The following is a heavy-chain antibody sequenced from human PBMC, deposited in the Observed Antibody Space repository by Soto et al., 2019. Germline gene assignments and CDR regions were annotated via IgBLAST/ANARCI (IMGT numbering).Heavy chain of an antibody. Sequence: QVQLVESGGGLVKPGGSLRLSCAASGFTFSDYYMSWIRQAPGKGLEWVSYISSSGSTIYYADSVKGRFTISMDNAKNSLYLQMNSLRAEDTAVYSFAMVPPVSYYDSSAHQDWYFDLWGSGTLVTVSS. D-gene: IGHD3-22*01. CDR2: ISSSGSTI. V-gene: IGHV3-11*01. CDR3: AMVPPVSYYDSSAHQDWYFDL. J-gene: IGHJ2*01. CDR1: GFTFSDYY.